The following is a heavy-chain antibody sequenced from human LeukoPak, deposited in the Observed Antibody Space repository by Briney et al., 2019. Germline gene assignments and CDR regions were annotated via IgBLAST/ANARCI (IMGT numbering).Heavy chain of an antibody. Sequence: GGSLRLACVASGXXXXXXGXXXXXXAPXXXLXXVXXIWDDGSXNYSAXSVRGRFSISRDNSRNTLFLQMNSLRPEDTAVYYCXKDAANLLYYFDHWGQGALVTVSS. J-gene: IGHJ4*02. V-gene: IGHV3-30*02. D-gene: IGHD2-15*01. CDR2: IWDDGSXN. CDR3: XKDAANLLYYFDH. CDR1: GXXXXXXG.